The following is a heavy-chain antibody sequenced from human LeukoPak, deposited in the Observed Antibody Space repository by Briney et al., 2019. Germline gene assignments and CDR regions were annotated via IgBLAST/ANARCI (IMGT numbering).Heavy chain of an antibody. V-gene: IGHV1-2*02. D-gene: IGHD2-2*01. CDR2: INPNSGGT. CDR3: ARSLYCGSTSCTGGVFDY. CDR1: GYTLTGYY. J-gene: IGHJ4*02. Sequence: ASVKVSCKASGYTLTGYYMHWVRQAPGQGLEWMGWINPNSGGTNYAQKLQGRVTMTTDTSTSTAYMELRSLRSDDTAVYYCARSLYCGSTSCTGGVFDYWGQGTLVTVSS.